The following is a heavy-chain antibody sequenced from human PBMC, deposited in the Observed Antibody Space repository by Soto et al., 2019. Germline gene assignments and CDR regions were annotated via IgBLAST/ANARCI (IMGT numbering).Heavy chain of an antibody. Sequence: QVLLVQSGAEVKKPGASVRISCKASGYSLPTHTIHWVRQAPGQRLEWMGWINAANGHTKYSQNFQGRVTISSDTSESKVYMKLTCLTSDDTSIYYLARANGTYDRGPNDYWGQGTLVTVSS. D-gene: IGHD5-12*01. J-gene: IGHJ4*02. CDR3: ARANGTYDRGPNDY. CDR2: INAANGHT. CDR1: GYSLPTHT. V-gene: IGHV1-3*01.